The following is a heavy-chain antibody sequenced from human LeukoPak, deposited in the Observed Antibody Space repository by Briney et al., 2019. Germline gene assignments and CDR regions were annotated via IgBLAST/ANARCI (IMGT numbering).Heavy chain of an antibody. V-gene: IGHV1-2*02. Sequence: GASVKVASKASGYSFITFYIQWVRQTPTLGLEWMGWIYPDTGGANYAQKFQDRVTMTSDSSITTAYMELSGLKSDDTAVYYCARGPPLYPAPGTDYWGQGTLVTVSS. CDR1: GYSFITFY. D-gene: IGHD3-10*01. CDR3: ARGPPLYPAPGTDY. J-gene: IGHJ4*02. CDR2: IYPDTGGA.